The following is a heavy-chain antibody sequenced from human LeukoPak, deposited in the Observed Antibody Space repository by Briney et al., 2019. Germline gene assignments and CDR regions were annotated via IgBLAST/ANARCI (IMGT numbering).Heavy chain of an antibody. D-gene: IGHD3-10*01. Sequence: ASVKVSCKVSGYTLTELSMHWVRQAPGKGLEWMGGFDPEDGETIYAQKFQGRVTMTEDTSTDTAYMELSSLRSEDTAVYYCATEITMVRGVIITTDYFGYWGQGTLVTVSS. J-gene: IGHJ4*02. V-gene: IGHV1-24*01. CDR1: GYTLTELS. CDR2: FDPEDGET. CDR3: ATEITMVRGVIITTDYFGY.